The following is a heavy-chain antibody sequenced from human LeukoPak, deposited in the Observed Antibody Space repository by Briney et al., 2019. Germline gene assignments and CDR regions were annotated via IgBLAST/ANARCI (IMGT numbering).Heavy chain of an antibody. CDR3: ARDDLAGAKDGIDY. CDR1: GGTFSSYA. V-gene: IGHV1-2*02. J-gene: IGHJ4*02. D-gene: IGHD1-26*01. Sequence: ASVKVSCKASGGTFSSYAISWVRQAPGQGLEWMGWINPNSGGTNYAQKFQGRVTMTRDTSISTAYMELSRLRSDDTAVYYCARDDLAGAKDGIDYWGQGTLVTVSS. CDR2: INPNSGGT.